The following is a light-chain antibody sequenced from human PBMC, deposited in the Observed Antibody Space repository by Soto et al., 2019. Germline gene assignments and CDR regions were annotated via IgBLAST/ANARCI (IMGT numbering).Light chain of an antibody. V-gene: IGKV1-16*01. J-gene: IGKJ1*01. CDR3: QHYKMYSPWT. CDR2: AAS. Sequence: DIQITHSPSSLSSSLGDRVNITFPASHDISNYLNWYQQKPGKAPKLLIYAASSLQSGVPSRFSGSGSGTEFTLTIRSLQPDDFATYYCQHYKMYSPWTCGQGNKGDIK. CDR1: HDISNY.